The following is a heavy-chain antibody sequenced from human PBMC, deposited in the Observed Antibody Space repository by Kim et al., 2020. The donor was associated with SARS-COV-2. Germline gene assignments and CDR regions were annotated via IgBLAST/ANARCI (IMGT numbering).Heavy chain of an antibody. D-gene: IGHD6-13*01. CDR2: INTNTGNP. CDR3: ARIGDSSWLYYYGMDV. V-gene: IGHV7-4-1*02. Sequence: ASVKVSCKASGYTFTSYAMNWVRQAPGQGLEWMGWINTNTGNPTYAQGFTGRFVFSLDTSVSTAYLQISSLKAEDTAVYYCARIGDSSWLYYYGMDVWGQGTTVTVSS. J-gene: IGHJ6*02. CDR1: GYTFTSYA.